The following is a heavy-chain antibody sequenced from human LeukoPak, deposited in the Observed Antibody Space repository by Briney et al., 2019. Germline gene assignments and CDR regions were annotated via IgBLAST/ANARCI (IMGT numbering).Heavy chain of an antibody. CDR2: INPNTGDT. CDR1: GFTFNAYY. J-gene: IGHJ2*01. D-gene: IGHD2-15*01. Sequence: ASVKVSCKASGFTFNAYYIHWVRQAPGQGLEWMGWINPNTGDTNFAQKFQGRVAMTRDTSLSTAYMDLSRLTSDNTAVYYCARDWPGISLHFDLWGRGTLITVSS. CDR3: ARDWPGISLHFDL. V-gene: IGHV1-2*02.